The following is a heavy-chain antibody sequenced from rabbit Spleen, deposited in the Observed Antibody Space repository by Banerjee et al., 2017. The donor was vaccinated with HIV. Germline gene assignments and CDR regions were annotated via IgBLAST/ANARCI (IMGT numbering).Heavy chain of an antibody. V-gene: IGHV1S45*01. CDR1: GFSFSDRDV. CDR2: IEGGSSTFS. J-gene: IGHJ6*01. CDR3: ARDSGSSFSSYGMDL. Sequence: QEQLEESGGGLVKPGGSLTLTCKASGFSFSDRDVMCWVRQAPGKGLEWIACIEGGSSTFSYFASWAKGRFTCSKASSTTVTLQMTSLTAADTATYFCARDSGSSFSSYGMDLWGPGTLVTVS. D-gene: IGHD8-1*01.